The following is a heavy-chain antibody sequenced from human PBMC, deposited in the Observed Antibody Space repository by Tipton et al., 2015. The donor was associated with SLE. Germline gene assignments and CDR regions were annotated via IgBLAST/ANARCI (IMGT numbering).Heavy chain of an antibody. Sequence: SLRLSCTASGFTFNNYAINWVRQAPGKGLEWVSGISGSGDSTYSGDSVKGRFTISRDNSKKTLYLQMNSLRVEDTAIYYCAKAQGVIVPNDAFDFGGQGTMVTVSS. J-gene: IGHJ3*01. D-gene: IGHD3-22*01. CDR2: ISGSGDST. CDR1: GFTFNNYA. CDR3: AKAQGVIVPNDAFDF. V-gene: IGHV3-23*01.